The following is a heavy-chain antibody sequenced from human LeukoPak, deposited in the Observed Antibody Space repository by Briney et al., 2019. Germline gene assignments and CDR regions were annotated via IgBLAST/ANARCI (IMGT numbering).Heavy chain of an antibody. CDR3: VRASHTAMVIVDAFDI. CDR1: VGTFSSYA. CDR2: IIPIFDTA. J-gene: IGHJ3*02. V-gene: IGHV1-69*13. D-gene: IGHD5-18*01. Sequence: SVKVSCKASVGTFSSYAINWERQAPGQGLEWMGGIIPIFDTANHAQKFQGRVTITADESTSTAYMELSSLRSEDTAVYYCVRASHTAMVIVDAFDIWGQGTMVTVSS.